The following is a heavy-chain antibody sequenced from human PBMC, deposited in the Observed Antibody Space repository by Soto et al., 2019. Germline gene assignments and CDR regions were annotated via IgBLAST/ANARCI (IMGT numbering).Heavy chain of an antibody. D-gene: IGHD1-26*01. Sequence: QVQLQQWGAGLLKPSETLSLTCAVYGGSFSGYYWSWIRQPPGKGLEWIGEINHSGSTNYNPSLRSGVTISVDTSKNQFSLTRCSVAAADTAVYYWAGGLGELGDYWGEGTMVAV. CDR1: GGSFSGYY. CDR2: INHSGST. V-gene: IGHV4-34*01. J-gene: IGHJ4*02. CDR3: AGGLGELGDY.